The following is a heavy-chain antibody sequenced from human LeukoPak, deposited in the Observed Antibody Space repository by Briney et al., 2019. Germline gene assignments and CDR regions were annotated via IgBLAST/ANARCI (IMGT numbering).Heavy chain of an antibody. Sequence: GGSLRLSCAASGFTVSSSYMSWVRQAPGKGLEWVSVIYSDGTIYYTDSVRGRFTISRDNSENTLYLQMNSLTAEDSAVYYCAREKYTPTPGGNFDSWGQGTLVTVSS. D-gene: IGHD2-2*02. CDR2: IYSDGTI. CDR3: AREKYTPTPGGNFDS. CDR1: GFTVSSSY. J-gene: IGHJ4*02. V-gene: IGHV3-53*01.